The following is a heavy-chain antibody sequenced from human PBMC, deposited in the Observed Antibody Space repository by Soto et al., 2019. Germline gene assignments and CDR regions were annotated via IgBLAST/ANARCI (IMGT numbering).Heavy chain of an antibody. CDR2: MNPNSGNT. J-gene: IGHJ5*02. D-gene: IGHD6-19*01. CDR3: ARGEGIAVADWFDP. Sequence: ASVKVSCKASGYTFTSYDINWVRQATGQGLEWMGWMNPNSGNTGYAQKFQGRVTMTRNTSISTAYMELSSLRSEDTAVYYCARGEGIAVADWFDPWGQGTLVTVSS. CDR1: GYTFTSYD. V-gene: IGHV1-8*01.